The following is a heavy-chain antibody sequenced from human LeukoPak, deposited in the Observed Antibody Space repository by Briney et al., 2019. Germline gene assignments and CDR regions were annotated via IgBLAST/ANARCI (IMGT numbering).Heavy chain of an antibody. Sequence: SETLSLTCTVSGGSISSGGYYWSWIRQPPGKGLEWIGYIYHSGSTYYNPSLKSRVTISVDRSKNQFSLKLSSVTAVDTAVYYCARVEGGDYGAFDIWGQGTMVTVSS. D-gene: IGHD4-17*01. CDR3: ARVEGGDYGAFDI. V-gene: IGHV4-30-2*01. CDR2: IYHSGST. CDR1: GGSISSGGYY. J-gene: IGHJ3*02.